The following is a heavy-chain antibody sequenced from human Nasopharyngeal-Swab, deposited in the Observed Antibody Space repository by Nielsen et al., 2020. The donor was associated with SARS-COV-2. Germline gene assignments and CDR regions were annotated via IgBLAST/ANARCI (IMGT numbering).Heavy chain of an antibody. D-gene: IGHD6-13*01. Sequence: GESLKISCAASGFTVSSNYMSWVRQAPGKGLEWVSVIYSGGSTYYADSVKGRFTISRDNSKNTLYLQMNSLIAEDTAVYYCARISSSSWYWGEWYFDYWGQGTLVTVSS. J-gene: IGHJ4*02. CDR2: IYSGGST. CDR3: ARISSSSWYWGEWYFDY. V-gene: IGHV3-53*01. CDR1: GFTVSSNY.